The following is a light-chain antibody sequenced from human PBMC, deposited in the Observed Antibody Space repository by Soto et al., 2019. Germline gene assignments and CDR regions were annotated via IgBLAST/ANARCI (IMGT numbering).Light chain of an antibody. J-gene: IGKJ1*01. Sequence: EILFTQSSGTLSLSPGKRATRSRMASQSVRNNLAWYQQKPGQAHSLLIYGAYTRATGIPDRFSGSGSGTEFTLTIRSLYSEDFAVYYCQQYNNWPHWPVGKGPKVDLK. CDR2: GAY. CDR1: QSVRNN. CDR3: QQYNNWPHWP. V-gene: IGKV3-15*01.